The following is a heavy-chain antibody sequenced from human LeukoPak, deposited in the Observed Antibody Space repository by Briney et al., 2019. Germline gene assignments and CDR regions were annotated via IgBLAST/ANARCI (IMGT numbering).Heavy chain of an antibody. V-gene: IGHV3-30*02. CDR2: IRYGGSNK. Sequence: GRSLRLSCAASGFTFSSYGMHWVRQAPGKGLEWVAVIRYGGSNKYYADSVKGRFTISRDNSKNTLYLQMNSLRAEDTAVYYCAKDLALFGGDPFAFDIWGQGTMVTVSS. CDR3: AKDLALFGGDPFAFDI. CDR1: GFTFSSYG. D-gene: IGHD2-21*01. J-gene: IGHJ3*02.